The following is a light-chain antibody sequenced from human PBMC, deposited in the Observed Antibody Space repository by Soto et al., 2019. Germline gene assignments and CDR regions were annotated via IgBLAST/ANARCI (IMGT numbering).Light chain of an antibody. Sequence: SYELTQPPSVSVAPGKTASVACGGSNIGSKSVHWYQKKSGQAPVLVMYYDSDRPSGIPERFSCSNSGNTATLTISRVEAGDEDDYYCQVWDISSGHVVFGGGTKLTVL. CDR1: NIGSKS. CDR3: QVWDISSGHVV. CDR2: YDS. V-gene: IGLV3-21*01. J-gene: IGLJ3*02.